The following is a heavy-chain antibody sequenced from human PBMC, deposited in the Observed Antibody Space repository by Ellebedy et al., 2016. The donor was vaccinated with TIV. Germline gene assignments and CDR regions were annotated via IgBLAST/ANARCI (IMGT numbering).Heavy chain of an antibody. CDR1: GFIFGYYS. J-gene: IGHJ4*02. Sequence: GGSLRLXXAASGFIFGYYSMNWVRQAPGKGLEWVASITRTSSYMFYADSVKGRFTISRDNAESTLYLQMNGLRAEDTAVYYCANTDGSGWYSVDYWGQGTLVTVSS. CDR2: ITRTSSYM. CDR3: ANTDGSGWYSVDY. V-gene: IGHV3-21*04. D-gene: IGHD6-19*01.